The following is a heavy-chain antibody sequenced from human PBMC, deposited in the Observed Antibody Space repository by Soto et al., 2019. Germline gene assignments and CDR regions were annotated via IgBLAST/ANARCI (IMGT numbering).Heavy chain of an antibody. Sequence: GGSLTLSCAASGFTFSTYATNWVRQPPGKGLEWVSSISGRGAYTYYADSVQGRFTISRDNSKNTLNLQMNSLRAEDTAVYYCARDRHPYGTKYYFDYWGQGTLVTVSS. CDR1: GFTFSTYA. D-gene: IGHD3-10*01. V-gene: IGHV3-23*01. J-gene: IGHJ4*02. CDR3: ARDRHPYGTKYYFDY. CDR2: ISGRGAYT.